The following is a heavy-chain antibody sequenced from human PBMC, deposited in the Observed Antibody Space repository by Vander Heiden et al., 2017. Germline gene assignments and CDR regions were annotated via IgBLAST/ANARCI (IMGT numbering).Heavy chain of an antibody. J-gene: IGHJ5*02. D-gene: IGHD1-7*01. CDR2: SNPNSGGT. V-gene: IGHV1-2*02. Sequence: QVQLVQSGAVVKKPGPSVKVPRKASGYTFTGYNMRGVRRAPGQGLEGMGLSNPNSGGTNDAQKFQGRVTMTRDTSISTAYMELSRLRSDDTAVYYCARSSPYSWNYGENWFDHWGQGTLVTVSS. CDR3: ARSSPYSWNYGENWFDH. CDR1: GYTFTGYN.